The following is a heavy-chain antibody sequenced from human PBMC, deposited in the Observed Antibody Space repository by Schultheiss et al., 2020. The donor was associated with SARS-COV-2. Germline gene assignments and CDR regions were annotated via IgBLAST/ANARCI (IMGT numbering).Heavy chain of an antibody. J-gene: IGHJ4*02. Sequence: GGSLRLSCAASGFTFSSYGMHWVRQAPGKGLEWVAVISYDGSNKYYADSVKGRFTISRDNSKNTLYLQMNSLRAEDTAVYYCAKDLTYTLAFDFWGQGTLVTVSS. V-gene: IGHV3-30*18. CDR3: AKDLTYTLAFDF. CDR1: GFTFSSYG. D-gene: IGHD2/OR15-2a*01. CDR2: ISYDGSNK.